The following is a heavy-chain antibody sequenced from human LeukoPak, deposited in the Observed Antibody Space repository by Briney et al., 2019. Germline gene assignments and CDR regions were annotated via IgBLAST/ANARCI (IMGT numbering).Heavy chain of an antibody. CDR3: ARDPPVVVAATTNYYYYYGMDV. CDR2: IIPIFGTA. CDR1: GGTFSSYA. Sequence: GASVTVSCTASGGTFSSYAISWVRQAPGQGLEWMGGIIPIFGTANYAQKFQGRVTITADESTSTAYMELSSLRSEDTAVYYCARDPPVVVAATTNYYYYYGMDVWGQGTTVTVSS. J-gene: IGHJ6*02. D-gene: IGHD2-15*01. V-gene: IGHV1-69*01.